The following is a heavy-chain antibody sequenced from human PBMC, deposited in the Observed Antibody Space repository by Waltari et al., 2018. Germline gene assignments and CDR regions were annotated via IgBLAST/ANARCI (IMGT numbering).Heavy chain of an antibody. CDR2: IYYSGST. CDR1: GGSISSSSYY. V-gene: IGHV4-39*01. D-gene: IGHD3-10*01. J-gene: IGHJ3*02. Sequence: QLQLQESGPGLVNPSETLTLTCTVSGGSISSSSYYWGWIRQPPGKGLEWIGSIYYSGSTYYNPSLKSRVTISVDTSKNQFSLKLSSVTAADTAVYYCARQGFGELLGNAFDIWGQGTMVTVSS. CDR3: ARQGFGELLGNAFDI.